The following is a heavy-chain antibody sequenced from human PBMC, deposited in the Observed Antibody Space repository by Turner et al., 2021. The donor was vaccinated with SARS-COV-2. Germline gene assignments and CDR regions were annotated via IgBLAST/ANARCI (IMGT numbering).Heavy chain of an antibody. CDR3: AGEVVAATRPYYYGMDV. CDR1: GGSISSSSYY. J-gene: IGHJ6*02. Sequence: QLQLQESGPGLVKPSETLSLSCTVSGGSISSSSYYWGWIRQPPGKGLAWVGNIYYSGSTYYNPSLKSRVTISVDTSKNQFSLKLSSVTAADTAVYYCAGEVVAATRPYYYGMDVWGQGTTVTVSS. V-gene: IGHV4-39*02. CDR2: IYYSGST. D-gene: IGHD2-15*01.